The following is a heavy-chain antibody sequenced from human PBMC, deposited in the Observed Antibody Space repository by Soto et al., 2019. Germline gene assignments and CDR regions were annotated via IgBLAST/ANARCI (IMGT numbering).Heavy chain of an antibody. CDR3: ARGKVALTPPGIKRGHLFDY. CDR2: IYYSGST. CDR1: GGSISRGDYY. V-gene: IGHV4-30-4*01. Sequence: PSETLSLTCTVSGGSISRGDYYWSWIRQPPGKGLEWIGYIYYSGSTYYNPSLKSRVTISVDTSKNQFSLKLSSVNAADTAVYYCARGKVALTPPGIKRGHLFDYWGQATLVTVSS. D-gene: IGHD1-1*01. J-gene: IGHJ4*02.